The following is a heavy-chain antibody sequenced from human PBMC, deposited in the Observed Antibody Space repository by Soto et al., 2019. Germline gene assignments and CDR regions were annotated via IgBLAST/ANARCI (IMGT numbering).Heavy chain of an antibody. CDR3: ARDPYDFWSGYATFEDNWFDP. V-gene: IGHV3-21*01. D-gene: IGHD3-3*01. CDR2: ISSSSSYI. CDR1: GFTFSSYS. Sequence: PGGSLRLSCAASGFTFSSYSMNWVRQAPGKGLEWVSSISSSSSYIYYADSVKGRFTISRDNAKNSLYLQMNSLRAEDTAVYYCARDPYDFWSGYATFEDNWFDPWGQGTLVTVSS. J-gene: IGHJ5*02.